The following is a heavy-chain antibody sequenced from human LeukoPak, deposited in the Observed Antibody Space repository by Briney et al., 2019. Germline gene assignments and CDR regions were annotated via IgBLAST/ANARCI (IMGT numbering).Heavy chain of an antibody. CDR1: GFTFSSYS. D-gene: IGHD3-10*01. J-gene: IGHJ4*02. CDR3: AKDLYGSGSYPSYGVDY. CDR2: IRYDGSNK. Sequence: PGGSLRLSCAASGFTFSSYSMNWVRQAPGKGLEWVAFIRYDGSNKYYADSVKGRFTISRDNSKNTLYLQMNSLRAEDTAVYYCAKDLYGSGSYPSYGVDYWGQGTLVTVSS. V-gene: IGHV3-30*02.